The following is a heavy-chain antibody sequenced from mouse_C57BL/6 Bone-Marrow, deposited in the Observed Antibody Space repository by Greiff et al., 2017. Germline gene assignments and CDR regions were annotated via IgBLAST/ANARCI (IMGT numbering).Heavy chain of an antibody. J-gene: IGHJ4*01. D-gene: IGHD1-1*01. V-gene: IGHV4-1*01. CDR1: GIDFSRYW. Sequence: EVQLVESGGGLVQPGGSLKLSCAASGIDFSRYWMSWVRRAPGQGLEWIGEINPDSSTINYAPSLKGKFIISRDNAKNTPYLQMSKVRSEDTALYYCERGDYYSSSFYAMDYWGQGTSVTVSS. CDR3: ERGDYYSSSFYAMDY. CDR2: INPDSSTI.